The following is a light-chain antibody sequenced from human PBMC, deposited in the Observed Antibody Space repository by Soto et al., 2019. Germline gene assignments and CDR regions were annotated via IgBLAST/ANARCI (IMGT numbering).Light chain of an antibody. CDR2: EVT. Sequence: QSVLTQPASVSGSPGQSIAISCTGTSSDVGAYSYVSWYQQHPGNAPKLMIYEVTNRPSGVSNRFSGSKSGNTASLTISGLQAEDEADYYCSSFTTSNTGVFGGGTKLTVL. J-gene: IGLJ3*02. CDR1: SSDVGAYSY. CDR3: SSFTTSNTGV. V-gene: IGLV2-14*01.